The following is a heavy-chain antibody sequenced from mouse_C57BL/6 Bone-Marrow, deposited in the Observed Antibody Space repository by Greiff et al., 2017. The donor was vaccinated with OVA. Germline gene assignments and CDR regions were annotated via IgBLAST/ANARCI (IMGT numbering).Heavy chain of an antibody. V-gene: IGHV5-6*01. CDR2: ISSGGSYT. D-gene: IGHD1-1*01. J-gene: IGHJ1*03. Sequence: EVQVVESGGDLVKPGGSLKLSCAASGFTFSSYGMSWVRQTPDKRLEWVATISSGGSYTYYPDSVKGRFTISRDNAKNTLYLQMSSLKSEDTAMXYCARPQDYYGSSYWYCDVWGTGTTVTVSS. CDR1: GFTFSSYG. CDR3: ARPQDYYGSSYWYCDV.